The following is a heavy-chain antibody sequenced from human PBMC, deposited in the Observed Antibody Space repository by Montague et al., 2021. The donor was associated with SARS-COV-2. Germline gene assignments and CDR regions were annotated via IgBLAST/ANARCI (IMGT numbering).Heavy chain of an antibody. V-gene: IGHV4-61*05. CDR1: GGSISSSSYY. CDR3: ARQRRYQLPITVFGVVMADAFDI. CDR2: VYYSGSN. Sequence: SETLSLTCTVSGGSISSSSYYWSRIRQPPGKGLEWIGHVYYSGSNNHNPSLKSRVTISVDTSKNQFSLKLSSVTAADTAVYYCARQRRYQLPITVFGVVMADAFDIWGQGTMVTVSS. J-gene: IGHJ3*02. D-gene: IGHD3-3*01.